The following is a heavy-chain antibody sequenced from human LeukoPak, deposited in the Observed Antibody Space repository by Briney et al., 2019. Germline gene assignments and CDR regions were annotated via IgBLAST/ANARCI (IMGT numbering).Heavy chain of an antibody. J-gene: IGHJ4*02. Sequence: SETLSLTCTVSGYSISSGYYWGWIRQPPGKGLEWIGSIYHSGSTYYNPSLKSRVTISVDTSKNQFSLKLSSVTAADTAVYYCARDPPCGYSGHYFDYWGQGTLVTVSS. CDR1: GYSISSGYY. CDR3: ARDPPCGYSGHYFDY. V-gene: IGHV4-38-2*02. CDR2: IYHSGST. D-gene: IGHD5-12*01.